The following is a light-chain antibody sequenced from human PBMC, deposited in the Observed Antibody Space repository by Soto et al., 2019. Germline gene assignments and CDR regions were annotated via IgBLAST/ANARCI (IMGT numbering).Light chain of an antibody. J-gene: IGKJ1*01. Sequence: IVLTQSPAALSLSPGGRVTLSCRASQAVSSSLAWYQQRPGQAPRLLIYDTSTRAAGIAARFSGSGSGTEFTLTISSLQSEDSAVYYCQQYVHWPPGAFGQGTKVDI. V-gene: IGKV3-15*01. CDR1: QAVSSS. CDR3: QQYVHWPPGA. CDR2: DTS.